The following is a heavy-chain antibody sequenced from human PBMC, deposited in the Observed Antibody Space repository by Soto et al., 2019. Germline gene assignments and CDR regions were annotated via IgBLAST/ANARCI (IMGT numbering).Heavy chain of an antibody. CDR2: ITYDGSNQ. D-gene: IGHD1-26*01. Sequence: PWGSLRVSCASSVFIFSSYTMHWVRQAPGKGLEWVGVITYDGSNQCYADSVEGRFTISRDNSRNMLFLQMNSLRPDDTAVYYCARAPSGSYPEFDYWGQGTMVTVSS. J-gene: IGHJ4*02. CDR3: ARAPSGSYPEFDY. CDR1: VFIFSSYT. V-gene: IGHV3-30-3*01.